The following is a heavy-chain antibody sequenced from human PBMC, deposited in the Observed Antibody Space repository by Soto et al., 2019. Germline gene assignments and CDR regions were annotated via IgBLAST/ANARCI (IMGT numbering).Heavy chain of an antibody. D-gene: IGHD3-10*01. Sequence: PGGSLRLSCAASGFTVSSYAMSWVRQAPGKGLEWVSAISGSGGSTYYADSVKGRFTISRDNSKNTLYLQMNSLRAEDTAVYYCAKTSRRITMVRGVRAYMDVWGQGTTVTVSS. CDR3: AKTSRRITMVRGVRAYMDV. CDR2: ISGSGGST. CDR1: GFTVSSYA. V-gene: IGHV3-23*01. J-gene: IGHJ6*02.